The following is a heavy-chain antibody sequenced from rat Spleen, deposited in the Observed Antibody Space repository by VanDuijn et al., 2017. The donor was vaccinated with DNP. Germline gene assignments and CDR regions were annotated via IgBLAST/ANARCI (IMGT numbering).Heavy chain of an antibody. CDR1: GFTFSNYG. D-gene: IGHD1-11*01. CDR2: ITHDGGGT. Sequence: EVQLVESGGGLVQPGRSLKLSCAASGFTFSNYGMAWVRQAPTKGLEWVATITHDGGGTYYRDSVKGRFTISRDNAKNTLYLQMDSLRSEDTATHYCARHNGGYGDWFAYWGQGTLVTVSS. CDR3: ARHNGGYGDWFAY. V-gene: IGHV5-29*01. J-gene: IGHJ3*01.